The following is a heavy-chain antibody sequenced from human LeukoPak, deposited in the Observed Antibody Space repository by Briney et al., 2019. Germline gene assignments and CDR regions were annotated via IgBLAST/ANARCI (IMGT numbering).Heavy chain of an antibody. V-gene: IGHV3-30-3*01. CDR2: ISYDANIGSNK. CDR3: AKDLGDGSYSSSDY. Sequence: GRSLRLSCATSGFTFSRYAMHWVRQAPGKGLEWVALISYDANIGSNKYYADSVKGRFTISRDNSKNTLYLQMNSLRAEDTAVYYCAKDLGDGSYSSSDYWGQGTLVTVSS. J-gene: IGHJ4*02. CDR1: GFTFSRYA. D-gene: IGHD1-26*01.